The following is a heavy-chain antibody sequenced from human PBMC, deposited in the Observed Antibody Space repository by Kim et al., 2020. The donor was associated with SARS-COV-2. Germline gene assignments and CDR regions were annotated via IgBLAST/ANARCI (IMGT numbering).Heavy chain of an antibody. CDR3: ARRYGSTGA. Sequence: ASVKVSCKTSGYPFTSFALHWVRQAPGQSLEWMGWINAGNGKTEYSQKFQGRVTVTRHTSASTAFMELSNLTSEDTAVYYCARRYGSTGAWGQGTLVTVSS. CDR2: INAGNGKT. CDR1: GYPFTSFA. V-gene: IGHV1-3*01. J-gene: IGHJ5*02. D-gene: IGHD3-16*01.